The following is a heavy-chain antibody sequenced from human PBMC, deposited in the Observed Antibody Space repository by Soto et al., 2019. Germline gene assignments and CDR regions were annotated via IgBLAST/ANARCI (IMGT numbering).Heavy chain of an antibody. Sequence: SETLSLTCTVSGGSISSYYWSWIRQPPGKGLEWIGYIYYSGSTNYNPSLKSRVTISVDTSKNQFSLKLSSVTAADTAVYYCARFSGSYYSVFDYWGQGTLVTVSS. CDR3: ARFSGSYYSVFDY. D-gene: IGHD3-10*01. V-gene: IGHV4-59*01. CDR2: IYYSGST. J-gene: IGHJ4*02. CDR1: GGSISSYY.